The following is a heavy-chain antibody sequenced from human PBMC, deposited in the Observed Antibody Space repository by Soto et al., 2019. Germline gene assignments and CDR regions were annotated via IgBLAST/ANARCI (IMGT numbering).Heavy chain of an antibody. CDR3: ASGEARSIGFVCDY. Sequence: EVQLVQSGPEVKKPGESLKISCKASGHTSVNYWIGWVRQMPGKGLEWMGIIYLPDSDIRYMPSFQGQVTISGDKSIDTAFLHWASLKASDTAMYFCASGEARSIGFVCDYWGQGTLVTVS. CDR2: IYLPDSDI. J-gene: IGHJ4*02. CDR1: GHTSVNYW. V-gene: IGHV5-51*01. D-gene: IGHD2-21*01.